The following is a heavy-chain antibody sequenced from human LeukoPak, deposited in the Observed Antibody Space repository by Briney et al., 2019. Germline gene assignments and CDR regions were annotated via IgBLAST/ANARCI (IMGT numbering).Heavy chain of an antibody. CDR1: GLTLSDYS. CDR3: ARGHSRSLQRLDAFDI. CDR2: MDITSKYI. D-gene: IGHD1-26*01. J-gene: IGHJ3*02. Sequence: GGSLRLSCVLSGLTLSDYSMNWVRLPAGGGPNWVSSMDITSKYIYYGDSRKGRFTISRDNAKNLLYLQMDCLRVDDTALYYCARGHSRSLQRLDAFDIWGQGTMVTVSS. V-gene: IGHV3-21*06.